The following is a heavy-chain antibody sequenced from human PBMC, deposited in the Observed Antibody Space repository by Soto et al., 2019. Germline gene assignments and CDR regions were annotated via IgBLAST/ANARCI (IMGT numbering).Heavy chain of an antibody. CDR1: GFTFSDEN. V-gene: IGHV3-21*06. CDR3: ARDSDCHSTSCFFPPHV. D-gene: IGHD2-2*01. Sequence: QLVGSGGGLVKPGGSLRLSCSASGFTFSDENMSWVRQGPGKGLEWVSGISGGGSYIFYADSVQGRFSISRDNPKNSLFLEMNSLRVEDTAVYYCARDSDCHSTSCFFPPHVWGQGTTVTVSS. CDR2: ISGGGSYI. J-gene: IGHJ6*02.